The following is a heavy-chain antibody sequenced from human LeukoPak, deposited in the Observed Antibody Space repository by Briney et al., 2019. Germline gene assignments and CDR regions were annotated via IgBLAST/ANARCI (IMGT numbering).Heavy chain of an antibody. V-gene: IGHV4-38-2*02. CDR1: GYSISSGYY. CDR3: ARAVGSRYDILTGWNWGGAPDY. J-gene: IGHJ4*02. Sequence: KTSETLSLTCTVSGYSISSGYYWGWIRQPPGKGLEWIGSIYYSGSTYYNPSLKSRVAISVDTSKNQFSMKLSSVTAADTSVYYCARAVGSRYDILTGWNWGGAPDYWGQGTLVTVSS. D-gene: IGHD3-9*01. CDR2: IYYSGST.